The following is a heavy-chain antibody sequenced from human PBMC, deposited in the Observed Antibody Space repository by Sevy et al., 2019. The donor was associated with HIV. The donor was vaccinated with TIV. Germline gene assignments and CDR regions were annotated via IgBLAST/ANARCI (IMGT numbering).Heavy chain of an antibody. V-gene: IGHV1-2*06. CDR1: GYTFTGYY. Sequence: ASVKVSCKSSGYTFTGYYMHWVRQAPGQGLEWMGRINPNGGGTSYAQKFQGRDTMTRDTSISTDHMELSSLGFEDTAVYYCVRDAVGEYSLQSKHTPFVYWGQGTLVTDSS. CDR3: VRDAVGEYSLQSKHTPFVY. D-gene: IGHD6-6*01. CDR2: INPNGGGT. J-gene: IGHJ4*02.